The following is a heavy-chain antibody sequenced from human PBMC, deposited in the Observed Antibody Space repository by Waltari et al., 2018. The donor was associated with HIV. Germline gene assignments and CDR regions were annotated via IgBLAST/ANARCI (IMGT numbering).Heavy chain of an antibody. J-gene: IGHJ6*02. Sequence: QVQLVQSGAEVKKPGASVKISCKASGYSFISYAMHWVRQAPGQGLEWLGWINAGSGDTKYSQKFQDRVTITRDTSTNTLYMELNSLLSEDTALYYCARDVDYFFFALHVWGQGTPVTVSS. D-gene: IGHD4-17*01. CDR3: ARDVDYFFFALHV. CDR2: INAGSGDT. CDR1: GYSFISYA. V-gene: IGHV1-3*01.